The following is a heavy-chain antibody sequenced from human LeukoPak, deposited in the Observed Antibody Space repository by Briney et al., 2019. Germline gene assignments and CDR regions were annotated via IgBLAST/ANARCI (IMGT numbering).Heavy chain of an antibody. J-gene: IGHJ6*02. V-gene: IGHV3-9*01. CDR1: GFTFDDYA. D-gene: IGHD3-10*01. CDR2: ISWNSGSI. CDR3: AKDLYGSGSYFPKYGMDV. Sequence: PGGSLRLSCAASGFTFDDYAMHWVRQAPGKGLEWVSGISWNSGSIGYADSVKGRFTISRDNAKNSLYLQVNSLRAEDTALYYCAKDLYGSGSYFPKYGMDVWGQGTTVTVSS.